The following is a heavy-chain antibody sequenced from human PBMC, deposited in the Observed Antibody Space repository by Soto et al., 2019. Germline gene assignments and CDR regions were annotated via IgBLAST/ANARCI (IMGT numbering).Heavy chain of an antibody. CDR3: ARGESYSSGSYYFDY. Sequence: ASVKVSCKASGYTVTGYYMHWVRQAPGQGLEWMGWINPNSGGTNYAQKFQGRVTMTRDTSISTAYMELSRLRSDDTAVYYCARGESYSSGSYYFDYWGQGPLVTDS. J-gene: IGHJ4*02. CDR2: INPNSGGT. D-gene: IGHD6-19*01. V-gene: IGHV1-2*02. CDR1: GYTVTGYY.